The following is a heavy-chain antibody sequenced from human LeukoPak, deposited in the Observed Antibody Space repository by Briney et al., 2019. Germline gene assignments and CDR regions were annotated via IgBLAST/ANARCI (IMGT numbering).Heavy chain of an antibody. CDR2: ISYDGSNK. CDR3: AKDIGSWFPYYYYYYGMDV. D-gene: IGHD6-13*01. V-gene: IGHV3-30*18. Sequence: GRSLRLSCAASGFTFSSYGMHWVRQAPGKGLEWVAVISYDGSNKYYADSVKGRFTISRDNSKNTLYLQMNSLRAEDTAVYYCAKDIGSWFPYYYYYYGMDVWGQGTTVTVSS. J-gene: IGHJ6*02. CDR1: GFTFSSYG.